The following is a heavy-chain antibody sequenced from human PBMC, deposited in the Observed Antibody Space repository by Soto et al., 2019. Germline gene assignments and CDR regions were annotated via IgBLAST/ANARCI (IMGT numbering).Heavy chain of an antibody. CDR1: GFSLSTSGVG. CDR2: IYWDDDK. Sequence: QITLKESGPPLVKPTQTLTLTCTFSGFSLSTSGVGVGWIRQPPGKALEWLALIYWDDDKRYSPSLKSRLTIPKHPSKNQVDLTMPNMDPVDTATYYCAPRRGVDTAMPTEWCDPWGQGTLVTVSS. CDR3: APRRGVDTAMPTEWCDP. D-gene: IGHD5-18*01. V-gene: IGHV2-5*02. J-gene: IGHJ5*02.